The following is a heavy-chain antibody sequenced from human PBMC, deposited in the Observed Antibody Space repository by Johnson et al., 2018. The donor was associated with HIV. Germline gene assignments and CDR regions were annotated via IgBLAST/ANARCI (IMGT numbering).Heavy chain of an antibody. J-gene: IGHJ3*02. Sequence: QMQLVESGGGVVQPGRSLRLSCAASGFTFSTYGMHWVRQAPGKGLEWVALIWYDGREKDYADSVKGRFTISRDNSKNTLHLQMNSLRPEDTAVYYCARHAITMILEPPLGAFDIWRQGTMVTVSS. CDR1: GFTFSTYG. CDR2: IWYDGREK. CDR3: ARHAITMILEPPLGAFDI. V-gene: IGHV3-33*01. D-gene: IGHD3-22*01.